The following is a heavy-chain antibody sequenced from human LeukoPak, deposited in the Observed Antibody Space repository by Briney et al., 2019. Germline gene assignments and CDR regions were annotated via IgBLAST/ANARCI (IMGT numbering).Heavy chain of an antibody. Sequence: PSETLSLTCTVSGGSISSSSYFWGWIRQPPGKGLEWIGSIYYSGSTHYNPSLKSRVTISVDTSKNQFSLKLSSVTAADTAVYYCARELAATRDFDYWGQGTLVTVSS. CDR3: ARELAATRDFDY. D-gene: IGHD1-26*01. CDR2: IYYSGST. CDR1: GGSISSSSYF. J-gene: IGHJ4*02. V-gene: IGHV4-39*07.